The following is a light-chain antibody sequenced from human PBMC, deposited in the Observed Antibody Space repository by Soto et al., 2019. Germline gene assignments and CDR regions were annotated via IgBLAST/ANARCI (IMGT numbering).Light chain of an antibody. Sequence: DIQMTQSPSTLSGSVGDRVTITCRASQTISSWLAWYQQKPGKAPKLLIYKASTLKSGVPSRFSGSGSGTEFTLTISSLQPDDFATYFCQQSYSPLWTFGEGTKVDSK. J-gene: IGKJ1*01. CDR1: QTISSW. V-gene: IGKV1-5*03. CDR2: KAS. CDR3: QQSYSPLWT.